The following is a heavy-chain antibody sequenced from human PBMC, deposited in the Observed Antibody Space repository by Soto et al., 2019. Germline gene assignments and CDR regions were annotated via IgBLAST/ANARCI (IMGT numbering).Heavy chain of an antibody. CDR3: ARHISGGSYWAVKSYYYGMDV. J-gene: IGHJ6*02. Sequence: ASETLSLTCTVSGGSISSSSYYWGWIRQPPGKGLEWIGSIYYSGSTYYNPSLKSRVTISVDTSKNQFSLKLSSVTAADTAVYYCARHISGGSYWAVKSYYYGMDVWGQGTTVTVSS. CDR1: GGSISSSSYY. V-gene: IGHV4-39*01. D-gene: IGHD1-26*01. CDR2: IYYSGST.